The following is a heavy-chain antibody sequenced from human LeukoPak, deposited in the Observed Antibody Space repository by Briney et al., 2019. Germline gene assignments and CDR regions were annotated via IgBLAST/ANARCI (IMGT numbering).Heavy chain of an antibody. J-gene: IGHJ5*02. Sequence: GGSLRLSCAASGFTFSSYWMSWVRQAPGKGLEWVANIKQDGSEKYYVDSVKGRFTIPRDNAKNSLYLQMNSLRAEDTAVYYCACEAGYSSGPLPFDPWGQGTLVTVSS. CDR2: IKQDGSEK. V-gene: IGHV3-7*01. CDR1: GFTFSSYW. D-gene: IGHD6-19*01. CDR3: ACEAGYSSGPLPFDP.